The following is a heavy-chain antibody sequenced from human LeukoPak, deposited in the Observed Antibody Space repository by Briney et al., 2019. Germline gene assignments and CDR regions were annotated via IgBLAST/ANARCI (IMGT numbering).Heavy chain of an antibody. D-gene: IGHD2-2*01. V-gene: IGHV3-21*01. J-gene: IGHJ4*02. CDR2: ISSSSSYI. Sequence: GGSLRLSCAASGFTFSSYSMNWVRQAPGKGLEWVSSISSSSSYIYYADSVKGRFTISRDNAKNSLYLQMNCLRAEDTAVYYCARANTNYCSSTSCYGAFDYWGQGTLVTVSS. CDR1: GFTFSSYS. CDR3: ARANTNYCSSTSCYGAFDY.